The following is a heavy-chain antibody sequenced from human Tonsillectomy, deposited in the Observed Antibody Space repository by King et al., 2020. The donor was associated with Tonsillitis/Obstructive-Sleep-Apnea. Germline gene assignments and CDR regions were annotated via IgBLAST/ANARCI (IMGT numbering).Heavy chain of an antibody. CDR3: ARAPYDSSGYYPYYFDY. Sequence: VQLVESGGGLVQPGGSLRLSCAASGFTFSSYEMNWVRQAPGKGLEWVSYISSSGSTIYYADSVKGRFTISRDNAKNSLYLQMNSLRAEDTAVYYCARAPYDSSGYYPYYFDYWGQGTLVTVSS. CDR2: ISSSGSTI. D-gene: IGHD3-22*01. J-gene: IGHJ4*02. V-gene: IGHV3-48*03. CDR1: GFTFSSYE.